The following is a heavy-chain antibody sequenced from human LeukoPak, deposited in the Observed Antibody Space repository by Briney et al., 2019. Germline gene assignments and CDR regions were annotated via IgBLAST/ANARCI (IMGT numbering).Heavy chain of an antibody. CDR2: IIPIFGTA. J-gene: IGHJ4*02. D-gene: IGHD6-19*01. CDR1: GGTFSSYA. CDR3: AISIAVAATYPFDY. V-gene: IGHV1-69*13. Sequence: GASVKVSCKASGGTFSSYAISWVRQAPGQGLEWMGGIIPIFGTANYAQKFQGRVTITADESTSTAYMELSSLRSEDTAVYYCAISIAVAATYPFDYWGQGTPVTVSS.